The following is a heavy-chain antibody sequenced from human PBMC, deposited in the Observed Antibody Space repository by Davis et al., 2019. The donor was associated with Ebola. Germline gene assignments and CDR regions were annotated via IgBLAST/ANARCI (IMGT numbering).Heavy chain of an antibody. Sequence: HPQTLSLTCAISGDSVSSGGWNWIRQSPSRGLEWLGRTYYNSKWYNDYAVSVKSRITINPDTAKNQFSLLLNSVTPEDTAIYYYVRGWFRSGMDVWGQGTTVTVSS. D-gene: IGHD3-10*01. J-gene: IGHJ6*02. CDR2: TYYNSKWYN. CDR3: VRGWFRSGMDV. V-gene: IGHV6-1*01. CDR1: GDSVSSGG.